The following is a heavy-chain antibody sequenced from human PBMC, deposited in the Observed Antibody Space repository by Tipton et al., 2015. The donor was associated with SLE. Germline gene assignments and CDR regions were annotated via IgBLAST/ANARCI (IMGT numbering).Heavy chain of an antibody. CDR1: GDSITSGNHH. J-gene: IGHJ3*01. V-gene: IGHV4-31*03. CDR3: ARRTSTGLYDAFDL. Sequence: TLSLTCTVSGDSITSGNHHWSWIRQHPGKGLEWIGSTWKTGSIYYNPSLKSRVTISLDTSNNQFSLKLTSVTAADTAIYYCARRTSTGLYDAFDLWGQGTTVTVTS. D-gene: IGHD1-1*01. CDR2: TWKTGSI.